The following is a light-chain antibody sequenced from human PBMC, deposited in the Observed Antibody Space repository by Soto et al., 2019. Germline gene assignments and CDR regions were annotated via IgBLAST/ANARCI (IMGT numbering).Light chain of an antibody. CDR3: QQFHSYPIT. CDR2: GAS. Sequence: EIVLTQSPATLSLSPGERATLSCRASQSVSSNLAWYQQKPGQAPRLLIYGASTRATGIPARFSGSGSGTEFTLTISCLQSEDFATYYCQQFHSYPITFGGGTKVDI. V-gene: IGKV3-15*01. J-gene: IGKJ4*01. CDR1: QSVSSN.